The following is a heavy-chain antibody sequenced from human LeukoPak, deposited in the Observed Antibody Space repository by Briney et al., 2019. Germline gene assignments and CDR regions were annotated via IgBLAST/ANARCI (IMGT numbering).Heavy chain of an antibody. CDR1: GYTFTSYY. V-gene: IGHV1-69*06. CDR2: IIPIFGTA. Sequence: SVKVSCKASGYTFTSYYMHWVRQAPGQGLEWMGGIIPIFGTANYAQKFQGRVTITADKSTSTAYMELSSLRSEDTAVYYCARDRPDTATLDWGQGTLVTVSS. D-gene: IGHD5-18*01. J-gene: IGHJ4*02. CDR3: ARDRPDTATLD.